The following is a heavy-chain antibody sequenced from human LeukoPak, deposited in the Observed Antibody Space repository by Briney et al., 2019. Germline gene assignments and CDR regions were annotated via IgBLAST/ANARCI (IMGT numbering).Heavy chain of an antibody. CDR1: GFTISTFW. V-gene: IGHV3-7*01. CDR2: IKVDGSEK. CDR3: ARGGTFVSDY. J-gene: IGHJ4*02. Sequence: PGGSLRLSCAASGFTISTFWMSWVRQAPGKGLEWVANIKVDGSEKYYVDSMKGRFTVSRDNAKNSLYLQMDSLRAEDTAVYYCARGGTFVSDYWGQGTLVTVSP. D-gene: IGHD1-1*01.